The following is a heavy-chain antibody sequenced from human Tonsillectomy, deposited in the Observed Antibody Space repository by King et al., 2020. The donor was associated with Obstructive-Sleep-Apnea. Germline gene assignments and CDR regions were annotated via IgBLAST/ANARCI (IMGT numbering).Heavy chain of an antibody. D-gene: IGHD3-10*01. Sequence: VQLVGSGGDVVQPGRSLRLSCAASGFSFSTSGMHWVRQAPGKGLEGLAVIWYDGTNKYYADSVKGRLTISRDNAKNTLYLQMNRLRADDTAVYYCARASDNFYGSGSEYKGWSFDLWGQGTMVTVSS. CDR2: IWYDGTNK. J-gene: IGHJ3*01. V-gene: IGHV3-33*01. CDR3: ARASDNFYGSGSEYKGWSFDL. CDR1: GFSFSTSG.